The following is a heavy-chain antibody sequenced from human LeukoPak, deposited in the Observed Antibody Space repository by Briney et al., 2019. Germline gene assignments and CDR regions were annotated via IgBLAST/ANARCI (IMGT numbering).Heavy chain of an antibody. CDR3: RDSGTYNWFDP. J-gene: IGHJ5*02. CDR2: IDKKDKGYATAT. Sequence: GGSLKLSCAASGFTFSGSAIHWVRQSSGKGLEWVGQIDKKDKGYATATAYAASVKGRFTISRDDSINTAYLQMKSLKTEDTALYCTRDSGTYNWFDPWGQGTLVTVSS. CDR1: GFTFSGSA. D-gene: IGHD1-26*01. V-gene: IGHV3-73*01.